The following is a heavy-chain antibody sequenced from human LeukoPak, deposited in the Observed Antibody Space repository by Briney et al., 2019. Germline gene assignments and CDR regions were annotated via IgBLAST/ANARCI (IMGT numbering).Heavy chain of an antibody. V-gene: IGHV3-48*02. D-gene: IGHD6-19*01. J-gene: IGHJ4*02. CDR2: ISSSSSTT. CDR3: VRILPYSSGSDY. Sequence: GGSLRPSCAASGFTFSSYAMSWVRQAPGTGLEWVSYISSSSSTTSYTSSVKGRFTISRDNAKNSLYLQMNSLRDEDTAVYYCVRILPYSSGSDYWGQGTLVTVSS. CDR1: GFTFSSYA.